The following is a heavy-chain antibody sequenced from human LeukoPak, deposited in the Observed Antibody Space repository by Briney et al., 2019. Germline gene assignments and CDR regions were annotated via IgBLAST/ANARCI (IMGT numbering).Heavy chain of an antibody. CDR1: GFTFSSYT. V-gene: IGHV3-23*01. D-gene: IGHD3-22*01. Sequence: GGSLRLSCAASGFTFSSYTMNWVRQAPGKGLEWVSAISGSGGSTYYADSVKGRFTISRDNSKNTLYLQMNNLRAEGTAVYYCAKDRSSSVYRVFYYYYMDVWGKETTVTVPS. CDR3: AKDRSSSVYRVFYYYYMDV. J-gene: IGHJ6*03. CDR2: ISGSGGST.